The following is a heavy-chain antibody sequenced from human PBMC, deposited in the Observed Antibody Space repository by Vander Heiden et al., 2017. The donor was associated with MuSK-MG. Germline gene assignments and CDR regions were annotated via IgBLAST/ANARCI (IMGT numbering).Heavy chain of an antibody. V-gene: IGHV4-34*01. CDR1: GGSFSGYY. CDR3: ARGRRYDYIWGRSPSSVYYYYMDV. J-gene: IGHJ6*03. D-gene: IGHD3-16*01. Sequence: QVQLQQWGAGLLKPSETLSLTCAVYGGSFSGYYWSWIRQPPGKGLEWIGEINHSGSTNYNPSLKSRVTISVDTSKNQFSLKLSSVTAADTAVYYCARGRRYDYIWGRSPSSVYYYYMDVWGKGTTVTVSS. CDR2: INHSGST.